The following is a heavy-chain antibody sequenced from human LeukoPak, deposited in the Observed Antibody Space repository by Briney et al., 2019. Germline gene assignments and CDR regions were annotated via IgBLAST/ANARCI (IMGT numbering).Heavy chain of an antibody. D-gene: IGHD6-13*01. CDR3: ARGGSTSSWFWND. V-gene: IGHV3-21*01. CDR2: ISSSSSYI. J-gene: IGHJ4*02. Sequence: GGSLRLSCAASGFTFSSYSMNWVRQAPGKGLEWVSSISSSSSYIYYADSVKGRFTISRDNAKNSLYLQMNSLRADDMAVYYCARGGSTSSWFWNDWGQGTLVTVSS. CDR1: GFTFSSYS.